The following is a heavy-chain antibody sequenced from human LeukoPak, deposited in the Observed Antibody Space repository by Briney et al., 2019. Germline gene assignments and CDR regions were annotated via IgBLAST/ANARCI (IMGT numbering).Heavy chain of an antibody. CDR2: ISSSSSYI. D-gene: IGHD6-19*01. Sequence: GGSLRLSCAASGFTFSSYSMNWVRQAPGKGLEWVSSISSSSSYIYYADSVKGRFTISRDNAKNSLYLQMNSLRAEDTAVYYCARDRYSSGWMTFDYWGLGTLVTVSS. CDR3: ARDRYSSGWMTFDY. CDR1: GFTFSSYS. J-gene: IGHJ4*02. V-gene: IGHV3-21*01.